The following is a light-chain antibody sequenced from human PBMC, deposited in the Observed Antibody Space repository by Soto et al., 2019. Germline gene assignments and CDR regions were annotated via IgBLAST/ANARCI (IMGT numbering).Light chain of an antibody. Sequence: EIVMTQSPATLSVSPGERATLSCRASQSVSSNLAWYQQKPGQAPRLLIYGASTRATGIPARFSGSGSGTEFTLTISSQQSEDFAVYYCQQYNNLQSTFGGGTKVEIK. V-gene: IGKV3-15*01. CDR3: QQYNNLQST. CDR1: QSVSSN. CDR2: GAS. J-gene: IGKJ4*01.